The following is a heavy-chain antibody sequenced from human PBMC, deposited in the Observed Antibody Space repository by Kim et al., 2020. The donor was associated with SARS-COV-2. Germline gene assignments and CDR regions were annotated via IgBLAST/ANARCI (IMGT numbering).Heavy chain of an antibody. Sequence: SETLSLTCTVSGGSISSSSYYWGWIRQPPGKGLEWIGSIYYSGSTYYNPSLKSRVTISVDTSKNQFSLKLSSVTAADTAVYYCARDLSVVAAAGLDYWGQGTRVPVSS. J-gene: IGHJ4*02. D-gene: IGHD6-13*01. CDR2: IYYSGST. CDR1: GGSISSSSYY. CDR3: ARDLSVVAAAGLDY. V-gene: IGHV4-39*07.